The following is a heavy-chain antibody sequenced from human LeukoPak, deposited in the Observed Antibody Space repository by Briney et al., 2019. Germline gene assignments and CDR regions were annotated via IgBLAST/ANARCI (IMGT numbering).Heavy chain of an antibody. Sequence: GASVKVSCKASGYTFTSYDINWVRQATGQGLEWMGWMNPNSGNTGYAQKFQGRVKITTDESTTTLYMELRSLRSEDTAVYLSLVAPSLEFFAYWGRGTLVTVSS. CDR1: GYTFTSYD. D-gene: IGHD3-3*01. J-gene: IGHJ4*02. V-gene: IGHV1-8*03. CDR3: LVAPSLEFFAY. CDR2: MNPNSGNT.